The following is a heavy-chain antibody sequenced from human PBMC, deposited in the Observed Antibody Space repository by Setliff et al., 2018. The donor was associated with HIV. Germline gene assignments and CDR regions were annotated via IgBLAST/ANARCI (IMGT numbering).Heavy chain of an antibody. CDR1: GDRFTSYW. CDR2: IYPSDSDT. D-gene: IGHD3-10*01. V-gene: IGHV5-51*01. Sequence: PGESLKISCWCSGDRFTSYWIGWVRQMPGKGLEWMGIIYPSDSDTRYSPSFQGQVTISVDKSISTAYLQWSSLKASDTAIYYCARLADTSAYYFDFWGQGTPVTVSS. CDR3: ARLADTSAYYFDF. J-gene: IGHJ4*02.